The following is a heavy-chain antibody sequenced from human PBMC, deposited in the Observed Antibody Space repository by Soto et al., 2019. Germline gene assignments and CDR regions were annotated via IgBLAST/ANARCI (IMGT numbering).Heavy chain of an antibody. J-gene: IGHJ4*02. D-gene: IGHD3-9*01. V-gene: IGHV3-72*01. CDR2: SRDKAHSYTT. Sequence: PGGSLRLSCAASGFTFSDHYMDWVRQAPGKGLEWVGRSRDKAHSYTTEYAASVKGRFTISRDDSKNSLYLQMYSLKTEDTAVYYCARHSSNVLRYFDWPREIDYWGQGTLVTVSS. CDR1: GFTFSDHY. CDR3: ARHSSNVLRYFDWPREIDY.